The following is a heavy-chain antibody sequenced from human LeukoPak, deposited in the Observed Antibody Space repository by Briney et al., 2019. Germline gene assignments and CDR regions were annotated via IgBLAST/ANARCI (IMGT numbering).Heavy chain of an antibody. CDR3: ANSGLLRNPFDY. D-gene: IGHD4-17*01. Sequence: SETLSLTCAVYGGSFSGYYWSWIRQPPGKGLEWIGEINHSGSTNYNPSLKSRVTISGDTSKNQFSLKLSSVTAADTAVYYCANSGLLRNPFDYWGQGTLVTASS. J-gene: IGHJ4*02. V-gene: IGHV4-34*01. CDR1: GGSFSGYY. CDR2: INHSGST.